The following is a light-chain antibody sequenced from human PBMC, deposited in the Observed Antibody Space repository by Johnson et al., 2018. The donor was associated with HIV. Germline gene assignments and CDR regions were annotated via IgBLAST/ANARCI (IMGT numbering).Light chain of an antibody. V-gene: IGLV1-51*01. CDR1: SSNIGRNY. CDR3: GTWDSSLGAYV. J-gene: IGLJ1*01. CDR2: DNN. Sequence: QSLLTQPPSVSEAPGQKVTISCSGSSSNIGRNYVSWYQQLPGTAPKLLIFDNNKRPSGIPDRFSASKSGTSATLGITGLQTGDAADYYCGTWDSSLGAYVFGTGTKVTVL.